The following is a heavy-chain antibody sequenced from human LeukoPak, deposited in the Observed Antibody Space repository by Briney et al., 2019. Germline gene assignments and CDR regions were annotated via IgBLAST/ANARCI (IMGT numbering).Heavy chain of an antibody. J-gene: IGHJ4*02. CDR3: AIGLQLFDY. CDR1: GNTFTNYY. D-gene: IGHD5-24*01. Sequence: ASVKVSCKASGNTFTNYYMHWVRQAPGQGLEWMGIINPSGGSTSYAQKFRGRVTMTRDTSTTTVYMELSSLRSEDTAVYYCAIGLQLFDYWGQGTLVTVSS. V-gene: IGHV1-46*03. CDR2: INPSGGST.